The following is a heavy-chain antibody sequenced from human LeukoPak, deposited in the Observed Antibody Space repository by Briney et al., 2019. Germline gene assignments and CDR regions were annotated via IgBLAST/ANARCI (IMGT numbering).Heavy chain of an antibody. CDR2: ISWNSGSI. D-gene: IGHD3-22*01. CDR3: AKDRRYDSSGYLNY. CDR1: GFIFDDYA. Sequence: GGSLRLSCAASGFIFDDYAMHWVRQAPGKGLEWVSGISWNSGSIGYADSVKGRFTISRDNAKNSLYLQMNSLRAEDTALYYCAKDRRYDSSGYLNYWGQGTLVTVSS. J-gene: IGHJ4*02. V-gene: IGHV3-9*01.